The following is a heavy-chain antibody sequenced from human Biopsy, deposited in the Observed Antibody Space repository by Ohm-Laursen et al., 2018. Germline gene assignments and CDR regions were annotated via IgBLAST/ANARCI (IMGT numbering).Heavy chain of an antibody. CDR3: ARDRFDLLTPNWFDP. CDR1: GFSISSGYY. CDR2: VYDSGKS. J-gene: IGHJ5*02. Sequence: TLSLTWIVSGFSISSGYYWGWIRQPPGKGLEWIGSVYDSGKSYYNPSLKSRVTISVDVSKNQFSLKLSSVTAADTAVYYCARDRFDLLTPNWFDPWGQGTLVTVSS. V-gene: IGHV4-38-2*02. D-gene: IGHD3-9*01.